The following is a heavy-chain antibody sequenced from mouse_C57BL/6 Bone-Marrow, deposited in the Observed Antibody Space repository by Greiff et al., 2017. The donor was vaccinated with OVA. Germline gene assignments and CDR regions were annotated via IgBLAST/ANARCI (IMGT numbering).Heavy chain of an antibody. CDR3: ARKGDDYDPYYFDY. CDR2: INPNNGGT. J-gene: IGHJ2*01. D-gene: IGHD2-4*01. Sequence: VHVKQSGPELVKPGASVKIPCKASGYTFTDYNMDWVKQSHGKSLEWIGDINPNNGGTIYNQKFKGKATLTVDKSSSTAYMELRSLTSEDTAVYYCARKGDDYDPYYFDYWGQGTTLTVSS. CDR1: GYTFTDYN. V-gene: IGHV1-18*01.